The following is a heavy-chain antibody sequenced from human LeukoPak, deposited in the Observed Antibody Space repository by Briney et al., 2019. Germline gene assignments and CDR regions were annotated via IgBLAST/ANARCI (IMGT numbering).Heavy chain of an antibody. CDR3: ARDVDSSWYTNPSDY. Sequence: ASVKVSCKASGYTFTSYHMHWVRQAPGQGLEWMGWINPDSGGTNYAQKFQGRVTMTRDTSISTAYMELSSLRSDDTAVYYCARDVDSSWYTNPSDYWGQGTLVTVSS. V-gene: IGHV1-2*02. CDR1: GYTFTSYH. J-gene: IGHJ4*02. D-gene: IGHD6-13*01. CDR2: INPDSGGT.